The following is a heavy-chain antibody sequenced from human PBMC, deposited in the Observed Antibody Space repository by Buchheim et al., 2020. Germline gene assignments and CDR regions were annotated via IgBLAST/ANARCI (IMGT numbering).Heavy chain of an antibody. D-gene: IGHD3-16*02. J-gene: IGHJ4*02. Sequence: QVTLRESGPALVKPTQTLTLTCTFSWFSLSTSGMCVSWIRQPPGKALEWLARIDWDDDTYYSTSLKTRLTISKDTSKNQVVLTMTNMDPVDTATYYCARTPIMITFGGVIVNAIDYWGQGTL. CDR2: IDWDDDT. V-gene: IGHV2-70*15. CDR3: ARTPIMITFGGVIVNAIDY. CDR1: WFSLSTSGMC.